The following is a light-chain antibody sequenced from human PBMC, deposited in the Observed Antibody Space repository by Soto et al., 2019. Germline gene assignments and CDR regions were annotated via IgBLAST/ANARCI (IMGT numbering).Light chain of an antibody. J-gene: IGKJ5*01. CDR1: QSVTSNY. V-gene: IGKV3-11*01. CDR3: QQRGEWPPGAT. CDR2: DAS. Sequence: MVWTQSAGSMSLSQGERATLSCRASQSVTSNYLAWYQQKPGQAPRLLIYDASNRATGIPARFSGSGSGTDFTLTISSLEPEDFAVYYCQQRGEWPPGATFGQGTRLEIK.